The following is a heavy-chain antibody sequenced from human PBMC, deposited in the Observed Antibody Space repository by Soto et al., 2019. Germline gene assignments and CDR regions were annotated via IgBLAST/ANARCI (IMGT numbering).Heavy chain of an antibody. CDR2: IYYSGST. CDR1: GGSISSSSYY. V-gene: IGHV4-39*01. J-gene: IGHJ4*02. CDR3: ARHQARARPDYFDY. D-gene: IGHD1-1*01. Sequence: PSETLSLTCTVSGGSISSSSYYWGWIRQPPGKGLEWIGSIYYSGSTYYNPSLKSRVTISVDTSKNQFSLKLSSVTAADTAVYYCARHQARARPDYFDYWGQGTLVTVSS.